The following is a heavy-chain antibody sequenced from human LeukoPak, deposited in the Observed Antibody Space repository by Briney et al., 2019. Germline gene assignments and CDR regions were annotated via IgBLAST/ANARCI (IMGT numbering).Heavy chain of an antibody. V-gene: IGHV1-18*01. D-gene: IGHD2-15*01. Sequence: APVKVSCKASGYTFTSYGISWVRQAPGQGLEWMGWFSAYNGNTNYAQKLQGRVTMTTDTSTSTACMELRSLRSDDTAVYYCARDQGYCSGGSCSEFDYWGQGTLVTVSS. J-gene: IGHJ4*02. CDR2: FSAYNGNT. CDR3: ARDQGYCSGGSCSEFDY. CDR1: GYTFTSYG.